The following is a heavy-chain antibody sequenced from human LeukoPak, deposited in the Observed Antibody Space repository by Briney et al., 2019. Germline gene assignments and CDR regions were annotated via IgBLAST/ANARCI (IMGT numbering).Heavy chain of an antibody. CDR2: IYYSGST. Sequence: SETLSLTCTVSGGSISSGDYYWSWIRQPPGKGLEWIGYIYYSGSTYYNPSLKSRVTISVDTSKNQFSLKLSSVTAADTAVYYCARDHDSKGYYYYGMDVWGQGTTVTVSS. CDR1: GGSISSGDYY. D-gene: IGHD3-22*01. V-gene: IGHV4-30-4*08. J-gene: IGHJ6*02. CDR3: ARDHDSKGYYYYGMDV.